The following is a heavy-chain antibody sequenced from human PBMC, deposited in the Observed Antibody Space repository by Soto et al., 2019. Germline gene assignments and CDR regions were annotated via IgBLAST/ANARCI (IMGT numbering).Heavy chain of an antibody. V-gene: IGHV3-21*01. D-gene: IGHD6-19*01. CDR1: GFTFSSYS. J-gene: IGHJ4*02. CDR2: ISSSSSYI. Sequence: EVQLVESGGGLVKPGGSLRLSCAASGFTFSSYSMNWVRQAPGKGLEWVSSISSSSSYIYYADSVKGRFTISRDNAKNSLYLQMNSLRAEDTAVYYCARIAVAGTPGGVYWGQGTLVTVSS. CDR3: ARIAVAGTPGGVY.